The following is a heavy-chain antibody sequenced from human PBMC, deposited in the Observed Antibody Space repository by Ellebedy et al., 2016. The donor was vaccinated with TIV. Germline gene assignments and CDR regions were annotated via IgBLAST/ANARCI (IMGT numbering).Heavy chain of an antibody. CDR3: ARATGLDFDY. D-gene: IGHD3-10*01. J-gene: IGHJ4*02. V-gene: IGHV3-74*01. Sequence: GGSLRLXXAASGFTFSSYWMHWVRQDPGKGLVWVSRINSDGSSTSYADSVKGRFTISRDNAKNTLYLQMNSLRAEDTAVYYCARATGLDFDYWGQGTLVTVSS. CDR2: INSDGSST. CDR1: GFTFSSYW.